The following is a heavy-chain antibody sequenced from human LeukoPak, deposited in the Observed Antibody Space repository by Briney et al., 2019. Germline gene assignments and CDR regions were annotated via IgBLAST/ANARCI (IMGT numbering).Heavy chain of an antibody. CDR2: IHNGGNT. Sequence: GGSLRLSCAASGFTFSTYAMSWVRQAPGKGLEWVSVIHNGGNTYYADSVQGRFTISKDNSKNTLLLQMNSLRAEDTAIYYCARENWYSFDYWGQGTLVTVSS. CDR3: ARENWYSFDY. V-gene: IGHV3-53*01. J-gene: IGHJ4*02. CDR1: GFTFSTYA. D-gene: IGHD1-1*01.